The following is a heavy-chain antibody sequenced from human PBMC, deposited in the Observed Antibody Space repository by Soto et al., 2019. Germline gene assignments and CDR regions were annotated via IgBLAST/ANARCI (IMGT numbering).Heavy chain of an antibody. CDR2: IYYSGST. CDR3: ARGPYYYDSSGYPDS. V-gene: IGHV4-31*03. CDR1: GGSISSGGYY. Sequence: SETLSLTCTVSGGSISSGGYYWSWIRQHPGKGLEWIGYIYYSGSTYYNPSLKSRVTISVDTSKNQFSLKLSSVTAADTAVYYCARGPYYYDSSGYPDSWGQGTRVTVSS. D-gene: IGHD3-22*01. J-gene: IGHJ4*02.